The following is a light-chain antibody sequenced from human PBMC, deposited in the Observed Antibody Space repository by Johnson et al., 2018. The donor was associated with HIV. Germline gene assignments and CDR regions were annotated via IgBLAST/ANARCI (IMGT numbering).Light chain of an antibody. CDR1: SSNIGNNY. J-gene: IGLJ1*01. CDR2: ENN. CDR3: GTWDGSLSGYV. Sequence: QSVLTQPPSVSAAPGQKVTISCSGSSSNIGNNYVSWYQQLPGTAPKLLIYENNKRPSGIPDRFSGSKSGTSATLGITGLQTGDEADYYCGTWDGSLSGYVFGTGTKVNVL. V-gene: IGLV1-51*02.